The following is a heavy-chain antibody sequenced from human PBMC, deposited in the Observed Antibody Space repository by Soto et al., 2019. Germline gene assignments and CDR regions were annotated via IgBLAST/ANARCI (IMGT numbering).Heavy chain of an antibody. Sequence: GGSLRLSCAVSGFTFTTYWMHWVRQAPGEGLVWISRINPDGSYTAYADSVKGRFTISRDNAKNTLYLQMNSLRAEDTAVYYCARGGVPAAMSYWGQGTLVTVSS. CDR1: GFTFTTYW. V-gene: IGHV3-74*01. D-gene: IGHD2-2*01. CDR2: INPDGSYT. CDR3: ARGGVPAAMSY. J-gene: IGHJ4*02.